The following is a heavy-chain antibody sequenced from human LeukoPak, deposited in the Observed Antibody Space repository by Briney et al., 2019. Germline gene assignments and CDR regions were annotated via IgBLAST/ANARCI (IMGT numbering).Heavy chain of an antibody. V-gene: IGHV1-18*01. CDR3: ARDGDSSDYYPSDY. CDR1: GSTFTSYG. J-gene: IGHJ4*02. CDR2: ISAYNGNT. D-gene: IGHD3-22*01. Sequence: ASVKVSCKASGSTFTSYGVSWVREAPGQGLEWMGWISAYNGNTNYAQKLQGRVTMTTDTSTSTAYMELRSLRSDDTAVYYCARDGDSSDYYPSDYWGQGTLVTVSS.